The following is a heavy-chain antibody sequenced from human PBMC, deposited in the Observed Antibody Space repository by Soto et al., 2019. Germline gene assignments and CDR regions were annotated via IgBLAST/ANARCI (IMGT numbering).Heavy chain of an antibody. V-gene: IGHV3-15*01. Sequence: XXSLRLSFAASGFTFSNAWMSWVRQAPGKGLEWVGRIKSKTDGGTTDYAAPVKGRFTISRDDSKNTLYLKMNSLKTEDTAVYYCARENYFDYWGQGTLVTVSS. D-gene: IGHD1-26*01. CDR1: GFTFSNAW. CDR2: IKSKTDGGTT. CDR3: ARENYFDY. J-gene: IGHJ4*02.